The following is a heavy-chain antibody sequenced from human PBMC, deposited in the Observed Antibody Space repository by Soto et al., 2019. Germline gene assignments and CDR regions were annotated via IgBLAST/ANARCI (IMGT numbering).Heavy chain of an antibody. Sequence: SQTLSLTCAISGVSVSSNTASWNWIRQSPSRGLEWLGRTYFRSKWYNDYAVSVKSRIIIYTDTSNNQFSLQLNSVTPVDTPVYFCAKEYSLGPKTGYAFDPWGQGILVTVYS. CDR2: TYFRSKWYN. V-gene: IGHV6-1*01. J-gene: IGHJ5*02. CDR1: GVSVSSNTAS. D-gene: IGHD5-12*01. CDR3: AKEYSLGPKTGYAFDP.